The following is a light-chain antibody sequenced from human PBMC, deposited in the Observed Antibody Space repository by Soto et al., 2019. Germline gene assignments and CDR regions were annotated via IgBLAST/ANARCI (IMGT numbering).Light chain of an antibody. J-gene: IGLJ1*01. CDR1: SSNIGAGFD. CDR2: NNN. V-gene: IGLV1-40*01. Sequence: QSVLTQPPSVSGAPGQRVTISCTGSSSNIGAGFDVHWYQQLPGTAPKLLIYNNNYRPSGVPDRFSGSKSGSSASLAITGLQAEDEADYYCQSYDSSLSGSKVFGTGTKVTVL. CDR3: QSYDSSLSGSKV.